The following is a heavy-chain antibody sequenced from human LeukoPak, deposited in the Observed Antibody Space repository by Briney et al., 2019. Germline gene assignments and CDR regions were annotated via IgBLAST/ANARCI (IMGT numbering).Heavy chain of an antibody. V-gene: IGHV4-38-2*02. J-gene: IGHJ5*02. CDR2: IYPSGST. CDR3: ARQDILTGYLTP. D-gene: IGHD3-9*01. Sequence: PSETLSLTCTVSGYSISSGYYWGWIRQSPVKGLEWIGSIYPSGSTYYNPSLKSRVTISVDTSKNQFSLKLSPVTAADTAVYYCARQDILTGYLTPWGQGTLVTVSS. CDR1: GYSISSGYY.